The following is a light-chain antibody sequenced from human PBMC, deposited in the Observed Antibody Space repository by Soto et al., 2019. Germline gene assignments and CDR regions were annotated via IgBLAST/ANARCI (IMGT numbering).Light chain of an antibody. Sequence: IVLTQSPGTLSLSPWERATLSCRASQSVGIYLAWYQQKPGQAPRLLIYDASNRATGIPARFSGSGSGTDFTLTISSLQSEDFAVYYCQQYNNWPLTFGGGTKVDIK. CDR1: QSVGIY. CDR2: DAS. J-gene: IGKJ4*01. V-gene: IGKV3-11*01. CDR3: QQYNNWPLT.